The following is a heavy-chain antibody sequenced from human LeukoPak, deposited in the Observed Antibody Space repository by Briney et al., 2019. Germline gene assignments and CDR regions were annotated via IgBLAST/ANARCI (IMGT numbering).Heavy chain of an antibody. Sequence: KPSETLSLTCTVSGGSVSSYYWSWIRQPPGKGLEWIGYIYYSGSTNYNPSLKSRVTISVDTSKNQFSLKLTSVTAADTAVYYCARAGGAAAGTILDYWGQGTLVTVSS. V-gene: IGHV4-59*02. CDR1: GGSVSSYY. CDR3: ARAGGAAAGTILDY. D-gene: IGHD6-13*01. CDR2: IYYSGST. J-gene: IGHJ4*02.